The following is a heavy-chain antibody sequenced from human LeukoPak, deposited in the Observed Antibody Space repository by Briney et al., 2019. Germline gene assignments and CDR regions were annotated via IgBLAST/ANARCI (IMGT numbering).Heavy chain of an antibody. D-gene: IGHD1-26*01. CDR2: INPNSGGT. J-gene: IGHJ4*02. CDR3: ASLLGATTAIDY. CDR1: GYSFTGYY. Sequence: ASVKVSCKASGYSFTGYYLHWVRQAPGQGLEWMGWINPNSGGTNYAQKFQGRVTMTRDTSISTAYMELSRLRSDDTAVYYCASLLGATTAIDYWGQGTLVTVSS. V-gene: IGHV1-2*02.